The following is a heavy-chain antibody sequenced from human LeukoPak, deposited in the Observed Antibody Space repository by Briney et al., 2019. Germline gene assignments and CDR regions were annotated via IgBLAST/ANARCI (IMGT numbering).Heavy chain of an antibody. V-gene: IGHV1-46*01. CDR2: INPSGGST. J-gene: IGHJ6*02. CDR1: GYTFTSYY. D-gene: IGHD1-1*01. CDR3: ASEIEGTDYYYGMDV. Sequence: ASVKVSCKASGYTFTSYYMHWVRQAPGQGLEWMGIINPSGGSTSYAQKFQGRVTMTRDTSTSTVYMELSSLRSEDTAVYYCASEIEGTDYYYGMDVWGQGTTVTVSS.